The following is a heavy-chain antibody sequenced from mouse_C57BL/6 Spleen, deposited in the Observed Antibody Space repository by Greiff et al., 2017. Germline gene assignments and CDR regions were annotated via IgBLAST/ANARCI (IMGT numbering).Heavy chain of an antibody. CDR2: IDPYDSET. CDR3: AKVDCSREGYAMDY. Sequence: QVQLQQSGAELVRPGSSVKLSCKASGYTFTSYWMHWVKQRPRQGLEWIGNIDPYDSETNYNQKYKDKATLTVDKSSSTAYMQLSSLTSEDSADYYGAKVDCSREGYAMDYWGQGTSVTVSS. J-gene: IGHJ4*01. V-gene: IGHV1-52*01. D-gene: IGHD1-1*01. CDR1: GYTFTSYW.